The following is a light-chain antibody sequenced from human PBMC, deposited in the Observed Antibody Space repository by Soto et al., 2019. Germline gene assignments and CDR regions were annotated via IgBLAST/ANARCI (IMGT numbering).Light chain of an antibody. Sequence: DIQMTQSPSSLSASVGDRVTITCRASQSISSYLNWYQQKPGKAPKLLIYAASSLQSGVPSRFSGSGSGTDFTLTISSLQPEDFATYYCDQSYSTPYTFGQGTKLEIK. CDR2: AAS. CDR1: QSISSY. V-gene: IGKV1-39*01. J-gene: IGKJ2*01. CDR3: DQSYSTPYT.